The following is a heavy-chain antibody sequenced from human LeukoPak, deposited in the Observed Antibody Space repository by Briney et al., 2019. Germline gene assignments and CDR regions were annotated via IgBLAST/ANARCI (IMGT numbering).Heavy chain of an antibody. V-gene: IGHV3-21*01. CDR1: GFTFSNYW. CDR2: ISSSSSYI. J-gene: IGHJ4*02. Sequence: GGSLRLSCAASGFTFSNYWMHWVRQAPGKGLEWVSSISSSSSYIYYADSVKGRFTISRDNAKNSLYLQMNSLRAEDTAVYYCARDPDGFWSGYHSYFDYWGQGTLVTVSS. D-gene: IGHD3-3*01. CDR3: ARDPDGFWSGYHSYFDY.